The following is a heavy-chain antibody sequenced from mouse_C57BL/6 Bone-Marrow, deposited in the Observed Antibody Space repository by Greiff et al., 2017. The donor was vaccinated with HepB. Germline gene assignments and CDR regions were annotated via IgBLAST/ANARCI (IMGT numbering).Heavy chain of an antibody. D-gene: IGHD1-1*01. CDR2: INPSNGGT. CDR3: ARGATVVATRGYWYFDV. V-gene: IGHV1-53*01. J-gene: IGHJ1*03. Sequence: QVQLKQPRTELVKPGASVKLSCKASGYTFTSYWMHWVKQRPGQGLEWIGNINPSNGGTNYNEKFKSKATLTVDKSSSPAYMQLSSLTSEDSAVYYCARGATVVATRGYWYFDVWGTGTTVTVSS. CDR1: GYTFTSYW.